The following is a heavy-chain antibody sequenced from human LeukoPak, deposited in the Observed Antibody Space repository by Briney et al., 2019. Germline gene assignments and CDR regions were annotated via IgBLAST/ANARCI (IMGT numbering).Heavy chain of an antibody. CDR2: IYYSGST. Sequence: SETLSLTSIVAGASISSYYWSWIRQPPGKVLEWIGYIYYSGSTNYNPSLKSRVTISVVTSKNQFSLKLSSVTAADTAVYYCARARYSSAPFDYWGQGTLITVSS. CDR3: ARARYSSAPFDY. CDR1: GASISSYY. V-gene: IGHV4-59*01. J-gene: IGHJ4*02. D-gene: IGHD6-25*01.